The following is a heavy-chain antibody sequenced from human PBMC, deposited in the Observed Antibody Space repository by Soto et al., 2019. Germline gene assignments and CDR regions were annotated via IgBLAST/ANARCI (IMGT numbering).Heavy chain of an antibody. J-gene: IGHJ4*02. CDR3: ARGQPELDTSAFDY. CDR2: INHSGST. Sequence: SEPLSLTCSFYGWSSSGYNWSWIRQPPGKGLEWIGEINHSGSTNYNPSLKSRVTISVDTSKNQFSLKLSSVTAADTAVYYCARGQPELDTSAFDYWGQGTLVSVSA. CDR1: GWSSSGYN. D-gene: IGHD1-7*01. V-gene: IGHV4-34*01.